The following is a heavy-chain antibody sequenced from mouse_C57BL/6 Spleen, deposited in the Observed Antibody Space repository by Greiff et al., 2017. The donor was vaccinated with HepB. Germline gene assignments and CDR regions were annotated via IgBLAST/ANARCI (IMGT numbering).Heavy chain of an antibody. V-gene: IGHV1-55*01. CDR1: GYTFTSYW. J-gene: IGHJ2*01. CDR2: IYPGSGST. D-gene: IGHD2-4*01. CDR3: ARYDYDYFDY. Sequence: QVQLQQPGAELVKPGASVKMSCKASGYTFTSYWITWVKQRPGQGLEWIGDIYPGSGSTNYNEKFKSKATLTVDKSSSTAYMQLSSLTSEDSAVYYCARYDYDYFDYWGQGTTLTVSS.